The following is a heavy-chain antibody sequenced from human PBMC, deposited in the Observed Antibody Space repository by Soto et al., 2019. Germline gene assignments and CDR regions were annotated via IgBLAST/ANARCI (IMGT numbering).Heavy chain of an antibody. D-gene: IGHD5-12*01. V-gene: IGHV1-18*01. CDR3: ARHHGPTTSENWFDP. Sequence: QVHLVQSGVEVKTPGASVKVSCQASGYTFFTYDISWVRQAPGQGLEWMGWISTYSGDTKYAQKFQGSVTMTTDTSTTTAYLELRRLRSDDTAVYYCARHHGPTTSENWFDPWGQGILVSVSS. CDR2: ISTYSGDT. CDR1: GYTFFTYD. J-gene: IGHJ5*02.